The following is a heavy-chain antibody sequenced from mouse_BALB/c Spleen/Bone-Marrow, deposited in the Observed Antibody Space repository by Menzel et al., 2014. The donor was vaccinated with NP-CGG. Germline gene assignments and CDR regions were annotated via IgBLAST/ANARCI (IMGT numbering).Heavy chain of an antibody. CDR3: ARADGYYAWFAY. V-gene: IGHV14-3*02. CDR1: GFNIKDTY. Sequence: VQLKQSGAEFVKPGASAKLSCTASGFNIKDTYMHWVKRRPEQGLEWIGRIDPANDNTKYDPKFQGKATITAYTSSNTAYLQLSSLTSEDTAVYYCARADGYYAWFAYWGQGTLVTVSA. J-gene: IGHJ3*01. CDR2: IDPANDNT. D-gene: IGHD2-3*01.